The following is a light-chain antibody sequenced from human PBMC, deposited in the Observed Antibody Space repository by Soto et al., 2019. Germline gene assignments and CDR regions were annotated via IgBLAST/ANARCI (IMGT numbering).Light chain of an antibody. CDR3: LHAYSCPWT. Sequence: DSKMTKSRSTLSASVGDRVTITCRASQSISSWLAWYQQKPGKAPKLLIYKASSLESGVPSRFSGSGSGTEFTLTISRLQPEDSATYYCLHAYSCPWTFGQGTKVDIK. J-gene: IGKJ1*01. CDR1: QSISSW. CDR2: KAS. V-gene: IGKV1-5*03.